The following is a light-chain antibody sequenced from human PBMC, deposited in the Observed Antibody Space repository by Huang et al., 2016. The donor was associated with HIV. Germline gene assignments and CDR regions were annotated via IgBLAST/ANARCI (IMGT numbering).Light chain of an antibody. J-gene: IGKJ1*01. V-gene: IGKV3-11*01. CDR1: QSVGSY. CDR3: QQRSNRTPTT. Sequence: EIILTQSPATLFLSPGERATLSCRASQSVGSYLAWYQQKPGQAPRLLIYDASNRATGIPARFSGGGSGTDFTLTIRGLEPDDFAFYFCQQRSNRTPTTFGQGTKVE. CDR2: DAS.